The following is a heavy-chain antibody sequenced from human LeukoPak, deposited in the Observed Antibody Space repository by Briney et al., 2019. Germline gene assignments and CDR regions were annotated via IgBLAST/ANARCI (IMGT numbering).Heavy chain of an antibody. Sequence: GGSLRLSCAASGFTFSSYGMHWVRQAPGKGLEWVAVISYDGSNKYYADSVKGRFTISRDNSKNTLYLQMSSLRAEDTAVYYCAKAMAGSTYYFDSWGQGTLVTVSS. CDR1: GFTFSSYG. D-gene: IGHD6-19*01. CDR3: AKAMAGSTYYFDS. J-gene: IGHJ4*02. V-gene: IGHV3-30*18. CDR2: ISYDGSNK.